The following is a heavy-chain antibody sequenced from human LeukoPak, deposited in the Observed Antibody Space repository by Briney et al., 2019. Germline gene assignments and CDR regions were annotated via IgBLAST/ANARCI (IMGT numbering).Heavy chain of an antibody. CDR3: AKEEYNWNHPGFLFFDY. D-gene: IGHD1-14*01. Sequence: GGSLRLSCAASGFTFSSYGMHWVRQAPGKGLEWVAFIRYDGSNKYYADSVKGRFTISRDNSKNTLYLQMNSLRAEDTAVYYCAKEEYNWNHPGFLFFDYWGQGTLVTVSS. V-gene: IGHV3-30*02. J-gene: IGHJ4*02. CDR2: IRYDGSNK. CDR1: GFTFSSYG.